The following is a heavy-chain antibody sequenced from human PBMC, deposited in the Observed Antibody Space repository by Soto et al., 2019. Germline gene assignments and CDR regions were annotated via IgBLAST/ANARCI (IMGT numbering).Heavy chain of an antibody. J-gene: IGHJ4*02. CDR1: GYTFTAYA. D-gene: IGHD6-19*01. CDR2: INAGNGNT. V-gene: IGHV1-3*05. CDR3: ARGTRYDTSGSYVGSDY. Sequence: QVQLVQSGAEEKKPGASVKISCEASGYTFTAYAIHWVRQAPGQRLEWMGWINAGNGNTKYSQKFQGRVTITRDTSASTAYMELSSLRSEDTAVFYCARGTRYDTSGSYVGSDYWGQGTLVTVAS.